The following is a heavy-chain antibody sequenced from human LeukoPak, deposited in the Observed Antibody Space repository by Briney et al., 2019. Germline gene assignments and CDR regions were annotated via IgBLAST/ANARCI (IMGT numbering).Heavy chain of an antibody. Sequence: GSLRLYPVASGFTVCTNYRSWVRQAPGKGLQWASVIYSGGSTHYAESVKRRFTISRDNSKNTVYLQMKSVRAEDTAVYYCARDYESSGSNGAFDIWGQGTMVTV. CDR1: GFTVCTNY. D-gene: IGHD6-19*01. V-gene: IGHV3-53*01. CDR3: ARDYESSGSNGAFDI. CDR2: IYSGGST. J-gene: IGHJ3*02.